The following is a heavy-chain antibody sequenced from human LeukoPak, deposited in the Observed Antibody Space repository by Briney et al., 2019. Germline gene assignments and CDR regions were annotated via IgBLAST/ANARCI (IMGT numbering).Heavy chain of an antibody. V-gene: IGHV3-33*01. CDR1: GFTFSSYG. Sequence: GGSLRLSCAASGFTFSSYGMHWVRQAPGKGLEWVAVIWYDGSNKYYADSVKGRFTISRDNSKNTLYLQMNSLRAEDTAVYYCARDFCGGDCYQAIYYYGMDVWGQGTTVTVSS. J-gene: IGHJ6*02. CDR2: IWYDGSNK. CDR3: ARDFCGGDCYQAIYYYGMDV. D-gene: IGHD2-21*02.